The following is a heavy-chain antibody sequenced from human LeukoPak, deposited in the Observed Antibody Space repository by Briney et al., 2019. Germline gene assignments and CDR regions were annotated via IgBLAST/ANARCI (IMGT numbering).Heavy chain of an antibody. J-gene: IGHJ6*03. V-gene: IGHV3-66*04. CDR2: IYSCGST. Sequence: PGGSLRLSCAASGFTVSSNYMSWVRQAPGKGLEWVSVIYSCGSTYYADSVKGRFTISRDNSKNTLYLQMNNLRAEDTAVYYCAKHWSYCSTTSCFFNYYYYYMDVWGKGTTVTVSS. CDR3: AKHWSYCSTTSCFFNYYYYYMDV. D-gene: IGHD2-2*01. CDR1: GFTVSSNY.